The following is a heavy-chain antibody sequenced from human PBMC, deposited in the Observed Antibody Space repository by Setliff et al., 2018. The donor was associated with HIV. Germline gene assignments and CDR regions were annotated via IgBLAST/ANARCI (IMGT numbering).Heavy chain of an antibody. CDR1: SYSISSGYY. Sequence: SETLSLTCAVSSYSISSGYYWVWIRQPPGKGLEWIGSIYHGGSTYYNPSLKSRVTISVDTSKNQFSLKLSSVTAADTAIYYCARHVSGSDLYWFDPWGQGTLVTV. CDR2: IYHGGST. V-gene: IGHV4-38-2*01. CDR3: ARHVSGSDLYWFDP. J-gene: IGHJ5*02. D-gene: IGHD2-15*01.